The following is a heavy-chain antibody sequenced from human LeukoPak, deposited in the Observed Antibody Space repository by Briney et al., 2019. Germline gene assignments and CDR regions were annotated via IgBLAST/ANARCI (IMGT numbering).Heavy chain of an antibody. D-gene: IGHD6-13*01. CDR1: GGTFSSYA. CDR3: ARPRGAAAGESWFDP. CDR2: IIPIFGTA. J-gene: IGHJ5*02. Sequence: ASVKVSCKASGGTFSSYAISWVRQAPGQGLEWMGGIIPIFGTANYAQKFQGRVTITADESTSTAYMELSSLRSEDTAVYYCARPRGAAAGESWFDPWGQGTLVTVSS. V-gene: IGHV1-69*13.